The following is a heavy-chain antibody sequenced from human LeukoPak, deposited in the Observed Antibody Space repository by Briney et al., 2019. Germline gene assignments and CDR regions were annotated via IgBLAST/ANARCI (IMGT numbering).Heavy chain of an antibody. J-gene: IGHJ4*02. D-gene: IGHD1-26*01. CDR3: AEDGGSYSADY. CDR2: MNPSGSGT. Sequence: ASVKVSYKASGYTFTTYKMHWVRQAPGQGLEWMGIMNPSGSGTRNAQKFQGRVTMTRDTSTSTVYMELSSLRSDDTAVYYCAEDGGSYSADYWGQGTLVTVSS. V-gene: IGHV1-46*01. CDR1: GYTFTTYK.